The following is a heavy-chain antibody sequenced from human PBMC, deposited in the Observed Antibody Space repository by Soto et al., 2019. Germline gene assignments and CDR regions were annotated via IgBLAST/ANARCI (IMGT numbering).Heavy chain of an antibody. V-gene: IGHV1-2*04. J-gene: IGHJ4*02. D-gene: IGHD3-22*01. Sequence: ASVKVSCKASGYTFTGYYIHWVRQAPGQGLECMGWINPNSGGTNYAQKFQGWVTMTRDTSISTAYMELSRLRSDDTAVYYCARGRQVLRSGYELGGYWGQGTLVTVSS. CDR3: ARGRQVLRSGYELGGY. CDR2: INPNSGGT. CDR1: GYTFTGYY.